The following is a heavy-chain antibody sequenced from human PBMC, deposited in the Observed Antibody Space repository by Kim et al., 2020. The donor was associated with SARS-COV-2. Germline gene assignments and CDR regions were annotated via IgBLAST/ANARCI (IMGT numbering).Heavy chain of an antibody. V-gene: IGHV3-23*01. CDR1: GFTFSSYA. CDR2: ISGSGGST. CDR3: AKAGYDFWSGSPELDY. Sequence: GGSLRLSCAASGFTFSSYAMSWVRQAPGKGLEWVSAISGSGGSTYYADSVKGRFTISRDNSKNTLYLQMNSLRAEDTAVYYCAKAGYDFWSGSPELDYWGQGTLVTVSS. J-gene: IGHJ4*02. D-gene: IGHD3-3*01.